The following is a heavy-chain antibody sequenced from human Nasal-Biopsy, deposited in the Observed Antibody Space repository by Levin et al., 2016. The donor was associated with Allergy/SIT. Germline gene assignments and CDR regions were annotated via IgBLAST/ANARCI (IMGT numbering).Heavy chain of an antibody. D-gene: IGHD4-17*01. V-gene: IGHV3-NL1*01. J-gene: IGHJ4*02. CDR1: GFTFSRFA. Sequence: GESLKISCVGSGFTFSRFAMTWVRQAPGKGLEWVSSILGRDSSTYYADSVEGRFAISRDNSKNTLSLQMNNLRAEDTGVYYCARDKGSYGDYLFVSWGQGTLVTVSS. CDR2: ILGRDSST. CDR3: ARDKGSYGDYLFVS.